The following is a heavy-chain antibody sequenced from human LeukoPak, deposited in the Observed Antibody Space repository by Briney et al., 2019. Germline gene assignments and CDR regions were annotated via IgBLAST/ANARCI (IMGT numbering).Heavy chain of an antibody. J-gene: IGHJ4*02. V-gene: IGHV1-69*05. CDR1: GGTFSSYA. CDR2: IIPIFGTA. Sequence: SVKVSRKASGGTFSSYAISWVRQAPGQGREWMRGIIPIFGTANYAQKLQGRVTITTDESTSTAYMERSSLRSEDTAVYYCATTTYYYDSSGGDFDYWGQGTLVTVSS. D-gene: IGHD3-22*01. CDR3: ATTTYYYDSSGGDFDY.